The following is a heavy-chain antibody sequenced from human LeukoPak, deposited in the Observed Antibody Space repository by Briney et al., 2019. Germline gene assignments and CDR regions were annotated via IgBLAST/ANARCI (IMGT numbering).Heavy chain of an antibody. CDR1: GFTFSNYW. V-gene: IGHV3-7*04. CDR3: ARAGSYGSILDY. D-gene: IGHD5-18*01. J-gene: IGHJ4*02. Sequence: PGGSLRLSCAASGFTFSNYWMSWVRQAPGKGLEWVASIDQYGRAKYYVDSVRGRFTFSRDNTKNSLHLQMNSLRAEDTAVYYCARAGSYGSILDYWGQGTRVIDSS. CDR2: IDQYGRAK.